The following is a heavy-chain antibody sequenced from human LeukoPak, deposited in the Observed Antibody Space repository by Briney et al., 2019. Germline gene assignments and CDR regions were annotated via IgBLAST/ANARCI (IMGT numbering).Heavy chain of an antibody. CDR1: GFTFSSYS. CDR3: AREYVWGGSRYLDY. D-gene: IGHD3-16*02. CDR2: ISSGSTTI. Sequence: PGGSLRLSCAASGFTFSSYSINWVRQAPGKGLEWVSFISSGSTTIFYADSVKGRFTISRDNAKNSLHLQLNSLRAEDTAVYYCAREYVWGGSRYLDYWGQGTLVTVSS. V-gene: IGHV3-48*04. J-gene: IGHJ4*02.